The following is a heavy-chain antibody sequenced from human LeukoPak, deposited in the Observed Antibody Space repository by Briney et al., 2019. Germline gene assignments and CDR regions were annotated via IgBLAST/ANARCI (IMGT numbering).Heavy chain of an antibody. V-gene: IGHV3-23*01. CDR2: ISGSGTST. CDR1: GFTFSNFA. CDR3: AKESRGRVAADY. J-gene: IGHJ4*02. Sequence: GGPLRLSCAVSGFTFSNFAMTWVRQAPGKGLAWVSDISGSGTSTYYADFVKGRFTISRDNSKNTLYLHMNSLRVEDTAVYYCAKESRGRVAADYWGQGTLVTVSS. D-gene: IGHD6-13*01.